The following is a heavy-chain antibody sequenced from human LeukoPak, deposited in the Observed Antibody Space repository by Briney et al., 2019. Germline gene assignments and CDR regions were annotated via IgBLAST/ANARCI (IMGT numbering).Heavy chain of an antibody. D-gene: IGHD7-27*01. V-gene: IGHV1-69*04. J-gene: IGHJ4*02. CDR1: GGTFSSYA. CDR3: ARVLDIAGDRPNDY. CDR2: IIPILGIA. Sequence: ASVKVSCKASGGTFSSYATSWVRQAPGQGLEWMGRIIPILGIANYAQKFQGRVTITADKSTSTAYMELSSLRSEDTAVYYCARVLDIAGDRPNDYWGQGTLVTVSS.